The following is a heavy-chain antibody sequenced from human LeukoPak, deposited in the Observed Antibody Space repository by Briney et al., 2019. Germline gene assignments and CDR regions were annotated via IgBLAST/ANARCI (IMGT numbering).Heavy chain of an antibody. J-gene: IGHJ3*02. V-gene: IGHV1-69*06. CDR1: GGTFSSYA. CDR3: ARRGRDDAFDI. D-gene: IGHD3-10*01. CDR2: IIPIFGTA. Sequence: SVKVSCKASGGTFSSYAISWVRQAPGQGLEGMGGIIPIFGTANYAQKFQGRVTITADKSTSTAYMELSSLRSEDTAVYYCARRGRDDAFDIWGQGTMVTVSS.